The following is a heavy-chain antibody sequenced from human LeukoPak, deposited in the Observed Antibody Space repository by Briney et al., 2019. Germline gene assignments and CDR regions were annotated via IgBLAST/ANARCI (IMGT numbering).Heavy chain of an antibody. D-gene: IGHD1-26*01. Sequence: SRTLSLTCTVSGASIDFESYYWSWVRQSAGKGLEWIGRIDHGGVTNYNPSLQSRVTISLDTSQKQFSLKLNSVTAADTAVYYCARGHDYYSEYFQHWGQGTLVSVSS. V-gene: IGHV4-61*02. CDR3: ARGHDYYSEYFQH. J-gene: IGHJ1*01. CDR2: IDHGGVT. CDR1: GASIDFESYY.